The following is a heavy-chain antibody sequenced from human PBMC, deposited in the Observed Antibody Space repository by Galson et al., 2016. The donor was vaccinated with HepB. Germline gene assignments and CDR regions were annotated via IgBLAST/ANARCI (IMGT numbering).Heavy chain of an antibody. CDR2: VFSGGTT. CDR3: ARHVSAWPQGNWFDP. V-gene: IGHV4-39*01. D-gene: IGHD3-3*01. CDR1: GVSISSSRDY. J-gene: IGHJ5*02. Sequence: SETLSPTCTVSGVSISSSRDYWGWIRQPPGKGLEWIGSVFSGGTTYYNPSLKSQVTISVDTSKNQFSLNLTSVTATDTAVYYCARHVSAWPQGNWFDPWGQGTLVTVSS.